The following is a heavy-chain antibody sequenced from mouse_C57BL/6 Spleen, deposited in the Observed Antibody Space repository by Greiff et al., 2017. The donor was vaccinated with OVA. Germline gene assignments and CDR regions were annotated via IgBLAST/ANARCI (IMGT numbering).Heavy chain of an antibody. J-gene: IGHJ2*01. CDR1: GFTFSSYG. CDR2: ISSGGSYT. CDR3: ASVYGNYDYFDY. V-gene: IGHV5-6*02. Sequence: EVMLVESGGDLVKPGGSLKLSCAASGFTFSSYGMSWVRQTPDKRLEWVATISSGGSYTYYPDSVKGRFTISRDNAKNTLYLQMSSLKSEDTAMYYCASVYGNYDYFDYWGQGTTLTVSS. D-gene: IGHD2-1*01.